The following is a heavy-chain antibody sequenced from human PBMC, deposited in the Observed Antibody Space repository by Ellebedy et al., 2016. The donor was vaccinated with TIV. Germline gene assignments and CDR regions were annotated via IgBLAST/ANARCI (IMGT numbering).Heavy chain of an antibody. Sequence: PGGSLRLSCAASGFTFGNYWMSWVRQAPGKGLEWVSTISNTGSRTYYADSVEGRFIISRDNSKKTLYLQMNSLRADDTAVYYCAKGRGGGSDSSAPRYYFDYWGLGTLVTVSS. CDR2: ISNTGSRT. CDR3: AKGRGGGSDSSAPRYYFDY. V-gene: IGHV3-23*01. CDR1: GFTFGNYW. D-gene: IGHD3-22*01. J-gene: IGHJ4*02.